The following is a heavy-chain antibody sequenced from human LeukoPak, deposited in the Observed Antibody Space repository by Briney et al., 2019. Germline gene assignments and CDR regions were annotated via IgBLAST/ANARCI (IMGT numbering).Heavy chain of an antibody. CDR3: ARDGGSSWQYDAFDI. V-gene: IGHV3-48*04. J-gene: IGHJ3*02. CDR2: ISSSSSTI. Sequence: GGSLRLSCAASGFTFSSYSMNWVRQAPGKGLEWVSYISSSSSTIYYADSVKGRFTISRDNAKNSLYLQMNSLRAEDTAVYYCARDGGSSWQYDAFDIWGQGTMVTVSS. CDR1: GFTFSSYS. D-gene: IGHD6-13*01.